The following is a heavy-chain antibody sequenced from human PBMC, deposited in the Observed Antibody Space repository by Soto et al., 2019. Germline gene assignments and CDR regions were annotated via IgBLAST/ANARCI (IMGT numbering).Heavy chain of an antibody. Sequence: GGSLRLSCAASGFTFSSYAFSWVRQAPGKGLEWVSTISVSGHDTYYADSVKGRFTISRDNSRDTLYLEMNSLRAEDTALYYCAKFQVEGYHNYYGMDVWGQGTTVTVSS. CDR3: AKFQVEGYHNYYGMDV. J-gene: IGHJ6*02. CDR2: ISVSGHDT. V-gene: IGHV3-23*01. CDR1: GFTFSSYA.